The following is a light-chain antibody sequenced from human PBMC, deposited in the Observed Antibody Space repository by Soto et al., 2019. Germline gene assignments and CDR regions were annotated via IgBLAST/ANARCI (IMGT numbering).Light chain of an antibody. CDR3: QHYGYSRWT. J-gene: IGKJ1*01. Sequence: IVLTQSPGTLSLSPGKRATLSCRASLTGNNNYLAWYQHKSGQAPRLLIYGVYTRATGIPDRVTGSGSGTEFTRTITSLEPEDSAVYFCQHYGYSRWTFGQGTKVEIK. CDR2: GVY. CDR1: LTGNNNY. V-gene: IGKV3-20*01.